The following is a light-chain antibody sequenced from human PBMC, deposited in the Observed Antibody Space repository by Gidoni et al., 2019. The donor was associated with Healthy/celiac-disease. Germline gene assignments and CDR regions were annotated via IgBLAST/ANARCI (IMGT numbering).Light chain of an antibody. CDR1: QSVSSN. CDR3: QQYHNWPLT. CDR2: GAS. J-gene: IGKJ4*01. Sequence: EIVMTQSPATLSVSPGERVTLSCRASQSVSSNLAWYQQKPGQAPRLLIYGASTRATGIPARFSGSGSGTEFTLTISSLHSEDFAVYHCQQYHNWPLTFGGGTKVEIK. V-gene: IGKV3-15*01.